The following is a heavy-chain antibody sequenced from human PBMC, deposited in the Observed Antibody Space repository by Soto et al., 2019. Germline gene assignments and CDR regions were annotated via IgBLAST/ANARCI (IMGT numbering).Heavy chain of an antibody. CDR3: ARDKTYGYYDFWSGYSWFDP. V-gene: IGHV4-4*02. CDR1: GGSISSSNW. Sequence: SETLSLTCAVSGGSISSSNWWSWVRQPPGKGLEWIWEIYHSGSTNYNPSLKSRVTISVDKSKNQFSLKLSSVTAADTAVYYCARDKTYGYYDFWSGYSWFDPWGQGTLVTVSS. J-gene: IGHJ5*02. D-gene: IGHD3-3*01. CDR2: IYHSGST.